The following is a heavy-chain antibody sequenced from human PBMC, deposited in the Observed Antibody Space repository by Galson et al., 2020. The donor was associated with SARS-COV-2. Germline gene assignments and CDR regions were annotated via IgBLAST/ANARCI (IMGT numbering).Heavy chain of an antibody. J-gene: IGHJ4*02. CDR2: IDWDGDK. D-gene: IGHD3-10*01. Sequence: SGPTLVKPTQPLTLTCTFSGFSLSTSGMCVSWIRQPPGKALEWLARIDWDGDKHYSTSLKTRFTISKDTSKNQVVLIMTNMDPVDTATYYCARTWITRTASRTFDYWGQGTLVTVSS. CDR3: ARTWITRTASRTFDY. CDR1: GFSLSTSGMC. V-gene: IGHV2-70*11.